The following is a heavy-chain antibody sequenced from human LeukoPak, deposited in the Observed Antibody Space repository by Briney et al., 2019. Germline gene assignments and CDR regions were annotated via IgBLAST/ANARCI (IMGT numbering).Heavy chain of an antibody. CDR2: INPNSGGT. CDR3: ARGYCSSTSCQLRVPFDY. Sequence: GASVTVSCKASGYTFTGYYMHWARQAPGQGLEWMGWINPNSGGTNYAQKFQGRVTMTRDTSISTAYMELSRLRSDVTAVYYCARGYCSSTSCQLRVPFDYWGQGTLVTVSS. D-gene: IGHD2-2*01. CDR1: GYTFTGYY. J-gene: IGHJ4*02. V-gene: IGHV1-2*02.